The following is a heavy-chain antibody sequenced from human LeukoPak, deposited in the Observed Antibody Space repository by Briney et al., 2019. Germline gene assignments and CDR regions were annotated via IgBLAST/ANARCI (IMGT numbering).Heavy chain of an antibody. CDR1: GGTFSSYA. D-gene: IGHD3-22*01. CDR3: ARDSSGYYGYYYYYYYGMDV. Sequence: SVKVSCKASGGTFSSYAISWVRQAPGQGLEWMGGIIPIFGTANYAQKLQGRVTMTTDTSTSTAYMELRSLRSDDTAVYYCARDSSGYYGYYYYYYYGMDVWGQGTTVTVSS. V-gene: IGHV1-69*05. J-gene: IGHJ6*02. CDR2: IIPIFGTA.